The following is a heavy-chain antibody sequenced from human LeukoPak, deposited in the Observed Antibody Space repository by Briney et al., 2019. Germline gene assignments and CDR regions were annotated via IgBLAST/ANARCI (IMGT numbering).Heavy chain of an antibody. J-gene: IGHJ4*02. V-gene: IGHV3-7*01. CDR2: IKQDGSEK. CDR1: GFSISGHW. Sequence: GGSLRLSCTASGFSISGHWQTWVRQTPGKGLEWVANIKQDGSEKYYVDSVKGRFTISRDNAKNSLYLQMNSLRAEDTAVYYCARDYYDILTGFLFDYWGQGTLVTVSS. D-gene: IGHD3-9*01. CDR3: ARDYYDILTGFLFDY.